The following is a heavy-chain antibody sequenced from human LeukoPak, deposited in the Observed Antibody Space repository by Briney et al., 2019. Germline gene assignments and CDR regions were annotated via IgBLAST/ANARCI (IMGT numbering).Heavy chain of an antibody. J-gene: IGHJ4*02. CDR2: ISWNSGSI. V-gene: IGHV3-9*01. Sequence: PGGSLRLSCAASGFTFDDYAMHWVRQAPGKGLEWVSGISWNSGSIGYADSVKGRFTISRDNAKNSLYLQMNSLRAEDTALYYCAKDRVAFPHGDYVFDYWGQGTLVTVSS. CDR1: GFTFDDYA. D-gene: IGHD4-17*01. CDR3: AKDRVAFPHGDYVFDY.